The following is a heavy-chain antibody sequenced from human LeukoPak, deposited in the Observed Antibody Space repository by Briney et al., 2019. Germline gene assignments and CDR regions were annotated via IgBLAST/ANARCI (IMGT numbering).Heavy chain of an antibody. CDR1: GVSFSGSS. V-gene: IGHV4-34*01. CDR3: ARGVWSYEYVPFDP. D-gene: IGHD3-16*01. Sequence: SETLSLTCGVYGVSFSGSSWSWIRQPPGKGLEWVGEVTHSGGTAYNQSLKSRVTISVDTSENHFSLKLTSVTAADTGLYYCARGVWSYEYVPFDPWGQGTLVTVSS. CDR2: VTHSGGT. J-gene: IGHJ5*02.